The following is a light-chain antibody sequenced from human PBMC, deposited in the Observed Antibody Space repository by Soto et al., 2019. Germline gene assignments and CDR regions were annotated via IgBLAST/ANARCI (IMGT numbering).Light chain of an antibody. CDR3: EQYKSYSWT. Sequence: DIQMTQSPSTLSASVGDRVTITCRASQSISSWLAWYQQKPGKAPKLLIYGASTLESGVPSRFSGSGSGTEFTLTISSLQPDDFATYYCEQYKSYSWTFGQGTKVDIK. CDR1: QSISSW. J-gene: IGKJ1*01. CDR2: GAS. V-gene: IGKV1-5*01.